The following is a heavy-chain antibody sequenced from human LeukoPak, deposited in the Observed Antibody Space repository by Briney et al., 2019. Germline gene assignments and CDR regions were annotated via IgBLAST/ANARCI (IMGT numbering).Heavy chain of an antibody. CDR1: GFTFSKYW. CDR2: INGDGSSI. D-gene: IGHD3-22*01. CDR3: ARDYDSSGYYSFQH. V-gene: IGHV3-74*01. Sequence: PGGSLRLSCVASGFTFSKYWMHWVRQAPGRGLVWVSRINGDGSSIRYADSVKGRFTNSRDNAKNTLYLQMNSLRAEDTAVYYCARDYDSSGYYSFQHWGQGTLVTVSS. J-gene: IGHJ1*01.